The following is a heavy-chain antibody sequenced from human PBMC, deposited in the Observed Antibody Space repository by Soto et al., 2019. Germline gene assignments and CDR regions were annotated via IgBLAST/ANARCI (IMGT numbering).Heavy chain of an antibody. D-gene: IGHD6-13*01. CDR2: INPSGGST. Sequence: QVQLVQSGAEVKKPGASVKVSCKASGYTFTSYYMHWVRQAPGQGLEWMGIINPSGGSTSYAKKCLSRATMTSDTSPSAVYVERSTLRSEYTAVYYCARVSSWSCVDYLGQGTLVTVYS. CDR1: GYTFTSYY. J-gene: IGHJ4*02. V-gene: IGHV1-46*01. CDR3: ARVSSWSCVDY.